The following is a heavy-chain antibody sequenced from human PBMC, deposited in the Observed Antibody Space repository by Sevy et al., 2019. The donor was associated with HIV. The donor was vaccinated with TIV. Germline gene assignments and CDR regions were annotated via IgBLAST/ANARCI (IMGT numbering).Heavy chain of an antibody. CDR1: GFTFSSYA. D-gene: IGHD3-16*01. CDR3: ARDGSSGGLFLKDYYYFGMDV. Sequence: GGSLRLSCAASGFTFSSYAMHWVRQAPGKGLEWVAVISYDGNNKYADSVKGRFTISRDNSKNTRYLQMNGLRAEETAVYYCARDGSSGGLFLKDYYYFGMDVWGQGTTVTVSS. CDR2: ISYDGNNK. V-gene: IGHV3-30*03. J-gene: IGHJ6*02.